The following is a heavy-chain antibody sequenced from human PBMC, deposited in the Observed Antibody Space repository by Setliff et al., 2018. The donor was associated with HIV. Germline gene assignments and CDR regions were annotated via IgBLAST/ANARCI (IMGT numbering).Heavy chain of an antibody. CDR3: ARSRGFTYGRLDY. CDR1: GGSITSGSYY. V-gene: IGHV4-61*09. J-gene: IGHJ4*02. Sequence: SETLSLTCTVSGGSITSGSYYWSWIRQSPGKGLEWIGHTYTSGSTKYNPSLKSRVPISVDTSKNQFPLKVSSVTAADTAVYYCARSRGFTYGRLDYWGQGTLVTVSS. D-gene: IGHD5-18*01. CDR2: TYTSGST.